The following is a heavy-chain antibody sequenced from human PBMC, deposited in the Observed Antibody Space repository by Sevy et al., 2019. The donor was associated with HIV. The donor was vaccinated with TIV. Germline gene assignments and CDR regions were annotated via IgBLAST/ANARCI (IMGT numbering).Heavy chain of an antibody. CDR2: ISSGSSYT. CDR1: GFTFSDYY. V-gene: IGHV3-11*06. D-gene: IGHD4-17*01. Sequence: GSLRLSCAASGFTFSDYYMTWIRQAPGKGLEWVSYISSGSSYTNYADSVKGRFTISRDNAKNSLYLQMNTLRAEDTAVYYCARSRSNYADYYFDYWGQGTVVTVSS. CDR3: ARSRSNYADYYFDY. J-gene: IGHJ4*02.